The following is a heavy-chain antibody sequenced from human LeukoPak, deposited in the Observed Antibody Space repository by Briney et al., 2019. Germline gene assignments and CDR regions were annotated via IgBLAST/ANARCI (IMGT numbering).Heavy chain of an antibody. CDR2: ISPSGGST. CDR3: ARDINYGSGSYLFMDV. V-gene: IGHV1-46*01. CDR1: GYTFTSNY. D-gene: IGHD3-10*01. Sequence: ASVKVSCKAFGYTFTSNYMHWVRQAPGQGPEWMGVISPSGGSTTYAQKFQGRVTLTRDMSTSTDYLELSSLRSEDTAVYYCARDINYGSGSYLFMDVWGKGTTVTISS. J-gene: IGHJ6*03.